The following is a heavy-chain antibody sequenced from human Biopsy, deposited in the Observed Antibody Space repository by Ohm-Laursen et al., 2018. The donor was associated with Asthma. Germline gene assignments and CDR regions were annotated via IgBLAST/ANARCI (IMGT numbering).Heavy chain of an antibody. CDR3: ARDSYSSGLYDDFES. V-gene: IGHV3-11*01. J-gene: IGHJ4*02. CDR1: GFTFSDYY. D-gene: IGHD6-19*01. Sequence: SLRLSCSAPGFTFSDYYMSWIRQAPGKGLGWISYINGKSNSIEYADSVKGRFTISRDNAKNSLYLQMNSLRAEDTAVYYCARDSYSSGLYDDFESWGQGTLVTVSS. CDR2: INGKSNSI.